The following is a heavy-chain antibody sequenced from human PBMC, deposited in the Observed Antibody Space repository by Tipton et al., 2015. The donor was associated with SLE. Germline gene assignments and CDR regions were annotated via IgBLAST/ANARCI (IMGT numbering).Heavy chain of an antibody. V-gene: IGHV4-38-2*02. Sequence: TLSLTCTVSGYSISSGYYWGWIRQPPGKGLEWIGSIYHSGSTYYNPSLKSRVTISVDTSKNQFPLKLSSVTAADTAVYYCASGVEGGGFDYWGQGTLVTVSS. CDR3: ASGVEGGGFDY. D-gene: IGHD1-1*01. CDR2: IYHSGST. CDR1: GYSISSGYY. J-gene: IGHJ4*02.